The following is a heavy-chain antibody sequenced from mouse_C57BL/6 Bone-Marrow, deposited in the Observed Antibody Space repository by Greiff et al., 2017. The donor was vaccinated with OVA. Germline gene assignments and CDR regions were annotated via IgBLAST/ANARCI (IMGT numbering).Heavy chain of an antibody. D-gene: IGHD2-3*01. CDR1: GYAFSSSW. J-gene: IGHJ3*01. CDR2: IYPGDGDT. CDR3: ARAGVWDGYSAY. V-gene: IGHV1-82*01. Sequence: LVESGPELVKPGASVKISCKASGYAFSSSWMNWVKQRPGKGLEWIGRIYPGDGDTNYNGKFKGKATLTADKSSSTAYMQLSSLTSEDSAVYFCARAGVWDGYSAYWGQGTLVTVSA.